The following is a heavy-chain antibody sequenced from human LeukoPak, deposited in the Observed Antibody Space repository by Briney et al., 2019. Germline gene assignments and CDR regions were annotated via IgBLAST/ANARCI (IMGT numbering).Heavy chain of an antibody. V-gene: IGHV1-2*04. CDR3: ARKGDTAMVKYYFDY. Sequence: ASVTVSCKASGYTFTGYYMHWVRQAPGQGLEWMGWIDPNGGGTNYAQKFQGWVTMTRDTSISTAYMELSRLRSDDTAVYYCARKGDTAMVKYYFDYWGQGTLVTVSS. D-gene: IGHD5-18*01. CDR1: GYTFTGYY. CDR2: IDPNGGGT. J-gene: IGHJ4*02.